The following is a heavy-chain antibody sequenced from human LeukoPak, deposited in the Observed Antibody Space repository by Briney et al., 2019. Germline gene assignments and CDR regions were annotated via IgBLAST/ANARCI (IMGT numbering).Heavy chain of an antibody. D-gene: IGHD6-6*01. CDR1: GFTFSSYW. CDR3: AIGIAARGYFDY. Sequence: GGSLRLSCAASGFTFSSYWMSWVRQAPGKGLEWVSYISSSGSTIYYADSVKGRFTISRDNAKNSLYLQMNSLRAEDTAVYYCAIGIAARGYFDYWGQGTLVTVSS. CDR2: ISSSGSTI. V-gene: IGHV3-48*04. J-gene: IGHJ4*02.